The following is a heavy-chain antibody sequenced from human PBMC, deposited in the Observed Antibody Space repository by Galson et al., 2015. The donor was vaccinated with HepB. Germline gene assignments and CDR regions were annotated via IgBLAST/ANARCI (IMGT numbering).Heavy chain of an antibody. CDR3: AREVGGDYGAFDY. Sequence: SVKVSCKASGDTFNNNPITWMRQAPGQGLEWMGGIIPVVGFANYAHRFQGRLTISADIPTSAVYISLGGLTPDDTAIYWCAREVGGDYGAFDYWGQGTLVSVSS. J-gene: IGHJ4*02. CDR2: IIPVVGFA. CDR1: GDTFNNNP. D-gene: IGHD4-17*01. V-gene: IGHV1-69*10.